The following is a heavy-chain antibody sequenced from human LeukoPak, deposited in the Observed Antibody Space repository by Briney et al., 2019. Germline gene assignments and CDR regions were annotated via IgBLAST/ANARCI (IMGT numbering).Heavy chain of an antibody. D-gene: IGHD4-11*01. Sequence: ASVKVSCKASGYIFTSYGISWVRQAPGQGLERMGWISAYNGNTNYAQKLQGSVTMTTDTSTSTAYMELRSLRSDDTAVYYCARLMTTYHYYYYMDVWGKGTTVTVPS. CDR3: ARLMTTYHYYYYMDV. J-gene: IGHJ6*03. V-gene: IGHV1-18*01. CDR2: ISAYNGNT. CDR1: GYIFTSYG.